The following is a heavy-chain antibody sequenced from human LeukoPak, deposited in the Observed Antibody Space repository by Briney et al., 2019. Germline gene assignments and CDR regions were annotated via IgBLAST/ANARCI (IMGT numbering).Heavy chain of an antibody. CDR1: GFTFSSYE. D-gene: IGHD2-15*01. J-gene: IGHJ4*02. V-gene: IGHV3-48*03. CDR3: ARGRVAANDFDY. CDR2: ISSSGSTI. Sequence: PGGSLRLSCAASGFTFSSYEVNWVRQAPGKGLEWVSYISSSGSTIYYADSVKGRFTISRDNAKNSLYLQMNSLRAEDTAVYYCARGRVAANDFDYWGQGTLVTVSS.